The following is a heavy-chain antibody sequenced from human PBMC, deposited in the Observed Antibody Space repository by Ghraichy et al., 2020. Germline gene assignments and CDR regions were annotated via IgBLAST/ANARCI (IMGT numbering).Heavy chain of an antibody. Sequence: ASVKVSCKASGYTFTSYGISWVRQAPGQGLEWMGWISAYNGNTNYAQKLQGRVTMTTDTSTSTAYMELRSLRSDDTAVYYCARGKNSETIFGVIRSKYYFDYWGQGTLVTVSS. CDR3: ARGKNSETIFGVIRSKYYFDY. D-gene: IGHD3-3*01. CDR1: GYTFTSYG. V-gene: IGHV1-18*01. CDR2: ISAYNGNT. J-gene: IGHJ4*02.